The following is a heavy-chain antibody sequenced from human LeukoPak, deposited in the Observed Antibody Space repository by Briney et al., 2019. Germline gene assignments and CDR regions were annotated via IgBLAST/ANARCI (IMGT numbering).Heavy chain of an antibody. CDR2: ISYDGSNK. D-gene: IGHD1-26*01. J-gene: IGHJ3*02. CDR1: GFTFSSYA. Sequence: GGSLRLSCAASGFTFSSYAMHWVRQAPGKGLEWVAVISYDGSNKYYADSVKGRFTISRDNSKNTLYLQMNSLRAEDTAVYYCARALGRYSGSYRPRDAFDIWGQGTMVTVSS. CDR3: ARALGRYSGSYRPRDAFDI. V-gene: IGHV3-30-3*01.